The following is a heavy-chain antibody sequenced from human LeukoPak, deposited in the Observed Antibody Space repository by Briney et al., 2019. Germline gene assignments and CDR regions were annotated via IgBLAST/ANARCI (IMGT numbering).Heavy chain of an antibody. CDR3: ATIAAVGYDAFDM. J-gene: IGHJ3*02. V-gene: IGHV6-1*01. CDR1: GDSVSSNSAV. D-gene: IGHD6-13*01. CDR2: IYYRSKWHY. Sequence: SQTLSLTCAISGDSVSSNSAVWNWTRQSPSRGLGWLGRIYYRSKWHYDYAPSVKSRIKINPDTSKNQFSLQLNSVTPEDSAVYYCATIAAVGYDAFDMWGQGIMVTVSS.